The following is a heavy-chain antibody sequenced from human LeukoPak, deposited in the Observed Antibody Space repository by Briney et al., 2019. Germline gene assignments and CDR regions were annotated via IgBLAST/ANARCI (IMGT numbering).Heavy chain of an antibody. CDR2: IYYSGST. J-gene: IGHJ5*02. CDR3: EVRGVIQRGFDP. D-gene: IGHD3-10*01. CDR1: GGSISSSSYY. V-gene: IGHV4-39*01. Sequence: SETLSLTCTVSGGSISSSSYYRGWIRQPPGKGLEWIGSIYYSGSTYYNPSLKSRVTISVDTSKNQFSLKLSSVTAADTAVYYCEVRGVIQRGFDPWGQGTLVTVSS.